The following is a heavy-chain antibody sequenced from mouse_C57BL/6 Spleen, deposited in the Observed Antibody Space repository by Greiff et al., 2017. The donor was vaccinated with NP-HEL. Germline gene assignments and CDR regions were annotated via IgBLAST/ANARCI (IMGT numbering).Heavy chain of an antibody. CDR1: GFTFSSYA. V-gene: IGHV5-4*01. Sequence: EVQLVESGGGLVKPGGSLKLSCAASGFTFSSYAMSWVRQTPEKRLEWVATISDGGSYTYYPDNVKGRFTISRDNAKNNLYLQMSHLKSEDTAMYYCARDYAGYFDVWGTGTTVTVSS. CDR2: ISDGGSYT. D-gene: IGHD2-12*01. CDR3: ARDYAGYFDV. J-gene: IGHJ1*03.